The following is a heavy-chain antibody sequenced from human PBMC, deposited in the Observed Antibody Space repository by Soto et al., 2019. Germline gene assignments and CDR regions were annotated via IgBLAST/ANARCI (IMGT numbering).Heavy chain of an antibody. CDR3: ASTSRYNWNWFYFYGMDV. CDR1: GGTFSSYG. V-gene: IGHV1-69*06. D-gene: IGHD1-1*01. Sequence: SVKVSCKASGGTFSSYGLSWVRQAPGQGLEWMGGIIPIFGTANYAQKFQGRVTITADKSTSTAYMDLSSLRSEDTAVYYCASTSRYNWNWFYFYGMDVWGHGTTVTVSS. J-gene: IGHJ6*02. CDR2: IIPIFGTA.